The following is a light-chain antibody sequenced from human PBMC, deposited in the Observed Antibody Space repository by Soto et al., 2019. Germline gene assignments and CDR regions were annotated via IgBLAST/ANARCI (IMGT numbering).Light chain of an antibody. CDR3: CSYAGSSTLVV. V-gene: IGLV2-23*01. CDR1: SIDVGSYNL. CDR2: EGS. Sequence: QSALTQPASVSGSPGQSMTISCTGTSIDVGSYNLVSWYQQHPGKAPKLMIYEGSKRPSGVSNRFSGSKSGNTASLTISGLQAEDEADYYCCSYAGSSTLVVFGGGTKLTVL. J-gene: IGLJ2*01.